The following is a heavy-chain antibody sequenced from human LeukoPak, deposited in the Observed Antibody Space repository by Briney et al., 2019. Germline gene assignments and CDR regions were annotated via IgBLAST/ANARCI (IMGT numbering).Heavy chain of an antibody. CDR3: AREGSSSFLDAFDI. D-gene: IGHD6-13*01. CDR2: IIPIFGTA. J-gene: IGHJ3*02. CDR1: GGTFSSYA. V-gene: IGHV1-69*01. Sequence: GSSVKVSCKASGGTFSSYAISWVRQAPGQGLEWMGGIIPIFGTANYAQKFQGRVTITADESTSTAYMELSSLRSEDTAVYYCAREGSSSFLDAFDIWGQGTMVTVSS.